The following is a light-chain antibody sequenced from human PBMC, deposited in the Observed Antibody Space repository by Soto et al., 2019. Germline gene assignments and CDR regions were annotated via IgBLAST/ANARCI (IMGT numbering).Light chain of an antibody. CDR3: QQYNSYPT. V-gene: IGKV1-5*01. Sequence: IQLTQSPSSLSASIGDRVTITCRASQSISSWLAWYQQKPGKAPKLLIYDASSLESGVPSRLSGSGSGTEFTLTISSMKPDDFATYYCQQYNSYPTFGHGTKVDIK. CDR2: DAS. CDR1: QSISSW. J-gene: IGKJ1*01.